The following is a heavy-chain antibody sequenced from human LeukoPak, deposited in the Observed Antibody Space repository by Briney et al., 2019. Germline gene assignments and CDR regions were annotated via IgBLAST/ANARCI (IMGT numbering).Heavy chain of an antibody. CDR1: GPTFSSHW. Sequence: GGSLRLSCAASGPTFSSHWMHWVRQAPGKGLVWVSRITNDGSSTTYADSVKGRFTISRDNAKNMLYLQVNSLRAEDTAVYYCARDDYGDYSFDYWGQGTLVTVSS. J-gene: IGHJ4*02. CDR3: ARDDYGDYSFDY. V-gene: IGHV3-74*01. CDR2: ITNDGSST. D-gene: IGHD4-17*01.